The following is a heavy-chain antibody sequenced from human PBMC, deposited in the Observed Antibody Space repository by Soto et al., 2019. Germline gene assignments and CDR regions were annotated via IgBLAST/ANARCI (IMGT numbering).Heavy chain of an antibody. J-gene: IGHJ4*02. CDR1: GYTFTGYY. V-gene: IGHV1-2*04. Sequence: ASVKVSCKASGYTFTGYYMHWVRQAPGQGLEWMGWINPNSGGTNYAQKFQGWVTMTRDTSISTAYMELSRLRSDDTAVYYCARDPSGRYSSSWYDYWGKGTLVTVSS. CDR2: INPNSGGT. D-gene: IGHD6-13*01. CDR3: ARDPSGRYSSSWYDY.